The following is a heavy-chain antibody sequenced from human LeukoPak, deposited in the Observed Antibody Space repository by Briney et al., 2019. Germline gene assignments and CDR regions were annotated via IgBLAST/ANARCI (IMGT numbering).Heavy chain of an antibody. D-gene: IGHD5-12*01. Sequence: SETLSLTCTVSGGSISSYYWSWIRQPPGKGLEWIGRIYTSGSTNYNPSLKSRVTMSVDTSKNQFSLKLSSVTAADTAVYYCARVSGYDRARGVYYYYMDVWGKGTTVTISS. CDR3: ARVSGYDRARGVYYYYMDV. J-gene: IGHJ6*03. CDR2: IYTSGST. CDR1: GGSISSYY. V-gene: IGHV4-4*07.